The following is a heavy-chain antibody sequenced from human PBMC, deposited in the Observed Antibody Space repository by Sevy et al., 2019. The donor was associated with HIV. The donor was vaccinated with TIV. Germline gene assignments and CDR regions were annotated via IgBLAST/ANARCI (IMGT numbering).Heavy chain of an antibody. J-gene: IGHJ4*02. CDR3: ARDLPPSATTVAHFDY. V-gene: IGHV3-33*01. CDR2: IWYDGTNK. D-gene: IGHD4-17*01. Sequence: GGSLRLSCAASGFSISGYGMHWVRQAPGKGLEWVAVIWYDGTNKEYADSVKGRFTISRDNSKNTLYLQMNSLRAEDTAVYYCARDLPPSATTVAHFDYWGRGTLVTVSS. CDR1: GFSISGYG.